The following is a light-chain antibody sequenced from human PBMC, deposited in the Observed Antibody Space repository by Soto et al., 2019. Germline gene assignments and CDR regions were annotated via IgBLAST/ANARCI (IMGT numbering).Light chain of an antibody. J-gene: IGKJ2*01. CDR1: QSISDN. Sequence: EMTQSPSSLSASVGDRVTITCRASQSISDNVNWYQFQPGKAPKLLIYAASNLQTGVPSRFIGSGSGADFALTISGLQPEDSATYYCQQSYGTHYTFGLGTKLEIK. CDR2: AAS. V-gene: IGKV1-39*01. CDR3: QQSYGTHYT.